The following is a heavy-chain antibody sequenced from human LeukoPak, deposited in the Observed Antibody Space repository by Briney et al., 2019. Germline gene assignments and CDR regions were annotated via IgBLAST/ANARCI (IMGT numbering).Heavy chain of an antibody. D-gene: IGHD3-9*01. CDR2: ISYDGSNK. CDR1: GFTFSSYG. V-gene: IGHV3-30*18. CDR3: AKGGYDILTGYDAFDI. Sequence: GRSLRLSCAASGFTFSSYGMHWVRQAPVKGLEWVAVISYDGSNKYYADSVKGRFTISRDNSKNTLYLQMNSLRAEDTAVYYCAKGGYDILTGYDAFDIWGQGTMVTVSS. J-gene: IGHJ3*02.